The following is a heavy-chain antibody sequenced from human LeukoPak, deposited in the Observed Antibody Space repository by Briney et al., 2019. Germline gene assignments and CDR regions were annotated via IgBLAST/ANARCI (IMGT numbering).Heavy chain of an antibody. V-gene: IGHV3-30*02. CDR1: GFTFSSYG. D-gene: IGHD4-11*01. CDR3: AKDSAVTTRPGGYDY. J-gene: IGHJ4*02. Sequence: GGSLTLSCAAPGFTFSSYGMHWVRQAPGKGLEWVAFIRDDGSNKYYADYVKGRFTISRDNSKSTLYLQMNTLRSEDTAVYYCAKDSAVTTRPGGYDYWGQGTLVTVSS. CDR2: IRDDGSNK.